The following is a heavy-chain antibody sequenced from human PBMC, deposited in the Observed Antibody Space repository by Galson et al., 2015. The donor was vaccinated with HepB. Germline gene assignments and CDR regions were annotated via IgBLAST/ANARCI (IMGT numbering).Heavy chain of an antibody. CDR3: ATGGSSGWYGSSYHFDY. J-gene: IGHJ4*02. CDR2: FDPEDGET. D-gene: IGHD6-19*01. Sequence: SVKVSCKVSGYTLTELSMHWVRQAPGKGLEWMGGFDPEDGETIYAQKFQGRVTMTEDTSTDTAYMELSSLRSEDTAVYYCATGGSSGWYGSSYHFDYWGQGTLVTVSS. CDR1: GYTLTELS. V-gene: IGHV1-24*01.